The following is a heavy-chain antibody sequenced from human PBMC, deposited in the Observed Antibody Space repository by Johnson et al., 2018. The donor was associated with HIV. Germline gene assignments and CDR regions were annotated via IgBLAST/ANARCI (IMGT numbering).Heavy chain of an antibody. D-gene: IGHD1-26*01. V-gene: IGHV3-15*01. CDR3: NTDRVDGGGSYYNAFDI. J-gene: IGHJ3*02. Sequence: VQLVESGGGLVQPGGSLRLSCAASGFTFKSYEINWVRQAPEKGLEWVARIKSKTDGGTIDYAAPVKGRFTISRDDSKNTLYLQMNSLKTEDTALYYCNTDRVDGGGSYYNAFDIWGQGTMVTVSS. CDR1: GFTFKSYE. CDR2: IKSKTDGGTI.